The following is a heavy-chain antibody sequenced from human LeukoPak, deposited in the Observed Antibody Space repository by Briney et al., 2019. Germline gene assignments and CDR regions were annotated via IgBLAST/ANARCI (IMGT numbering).Heavy chain of an antibody. CDR3: TALTMGVG. J-gene: IGHJ4*02. Sequence: PGGSLTLSCAASGFTSSNDWMSGVRQAPGKGLEWVGRIKSKTDGGTTDYAAPVKGRFTISRDDSKNTLYLQMNSLKADDTAVYYCTALTMGVGWGQGTLVTVSS. D-gene: IGHD4/OR15-4a*01. CDR1: GFTSSNDW. CDR2: IKSKTDGGTT. V-gene: IGHV3-15*01.